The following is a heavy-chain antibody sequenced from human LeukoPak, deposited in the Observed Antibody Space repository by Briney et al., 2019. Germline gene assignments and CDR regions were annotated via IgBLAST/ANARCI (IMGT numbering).Heavy chain of an antibody. J-gene: IGHJ4*02. CDR2: ISAYNGNT. CDR1: GYTFTSYG. V-gene: IGHV1-18*01. D-gene: IGHD3-10*01. CDR3: ARAPPSMVRGVIPIDY. Sequence: GASVKVSCKASGYTFTSYGISWVRQAPGQGLEWMGWISAYNGNTNYAQKLQGRVTMTTDTSTSSAYMELRSLRSDDTAVYYCARAPPSMVRGVIPIDYWGQGTLVTVSS.